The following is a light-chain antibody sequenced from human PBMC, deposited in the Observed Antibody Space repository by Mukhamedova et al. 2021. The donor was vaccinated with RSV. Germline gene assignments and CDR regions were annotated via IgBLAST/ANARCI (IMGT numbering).Light chain of an antibody. J-gene: IGLJ2*01. V-gene: IGLV1-40*01. Sequence: VTISCTGSSSNIGAGYDVHWYQQLPGTAPKLLIYGNSNRPSGVPDRFSGSKSGTSASLAITGLQAEDEADYYCQSYDSSLSGGVF. CDR3: QSYDSSLSGGV. CDR2: GNS. CDR1: SSNIGAGYD.